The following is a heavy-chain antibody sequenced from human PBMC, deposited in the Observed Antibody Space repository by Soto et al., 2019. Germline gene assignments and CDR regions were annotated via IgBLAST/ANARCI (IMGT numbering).Heavy chain of an antibody. CDR2: IYYSGST. V-gene: IGHV4-31*03. CDR1: GGSISSGGYY. CDR3: AYYIAAAGQLHLDYYFDY. D-gene: IGHD6-13*01. Sequence: QVQLQESGPGLVKPSQTLSLTCTVSGGSISSGGYYWSWIRQHPGKGLEWIGYIYYSGSTYYNPSLKSRVTISVDTSKNQFSLKLSSVTAADTAVYYCAYYIAAAGQLHLDYYFDYWGQGTLVTVSS. J-gene: IGHJ4*02.